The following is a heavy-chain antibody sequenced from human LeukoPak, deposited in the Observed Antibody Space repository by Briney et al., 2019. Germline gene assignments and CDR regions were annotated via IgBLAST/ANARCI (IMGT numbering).Heavy chain of an antibody. Sequence: GGSLRLSCAASGFTFSSYSMNWVRQAPGKGLEWVSSISSSSSYIYYADSVKGRFTISRDNSKNTLYLQMNSLRAEDTAVYYCAKDWQYYYGSGSSALYYGMDVWGQGTTVTVSS. CDR2: ISSSSSYI. J-gene: IGHJ6*02. V-gene: IGHV3-21*01. CDR3: AKDWQYYYGSGSSALYYGMDV. CDR1: GFTFSSYS. D-gene: IGHD3-10*01.